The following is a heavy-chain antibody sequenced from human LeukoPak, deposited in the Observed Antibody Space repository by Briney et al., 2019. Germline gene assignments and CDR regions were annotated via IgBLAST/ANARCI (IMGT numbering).Heavy chain of an antibody. D-gene: IGHD6-13*01. J-gene: IGHJ4*02. CDR2: ISAYNGNT. Sequence: ASVKVACKASGYTFTSYGISWVRQAPGQGLEWMGRISAYNGNTNYAQKLQGRVTMTTDTSTSTAYMELRSLRSDDTAVYYCARGWGSSWYQTLDYWGQGTLVTVSS. CDR1: GYTFTSYG. V-gene: IGHV1-18*04. CDR3: ARGWGSSWYQTLDY.